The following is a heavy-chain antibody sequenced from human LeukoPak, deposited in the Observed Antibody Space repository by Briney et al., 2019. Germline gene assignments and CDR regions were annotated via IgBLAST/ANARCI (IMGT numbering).Heavy chain of an antibody. CDR3: AKGGASVTRYVDY. J-gene: IGHJ4*02. Sequence: PGGSLRLSCAASGFTFDDYAMHWVRHAPGKGLEWVSGISWNSGSIGYADSVKGRFTISRDNSQNTLYLQMNSLRPEDTAVYYCAKGGASVTRYVDYWGQGTLVTVSS. D-gene: IGHD4-17*01. CDR1: GFTFDDYA. V-gene: IGHV3-9*01. CDR2: ISWNSGSI.